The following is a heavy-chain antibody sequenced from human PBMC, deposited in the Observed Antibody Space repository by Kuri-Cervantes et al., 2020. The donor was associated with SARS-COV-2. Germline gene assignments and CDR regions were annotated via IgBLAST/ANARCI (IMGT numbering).Heavy chain of an antibody. CDR2: INTNTGDP. J-gene: IGHJ3*02. Sequence: ASVKVSCKASGYTFTTYALNWVRQAPGQGLEWMGWINTNTGDPTYARAFTRRFVFSLDTSVSTAYLQISSLTAEDTAVYYCTTDAFDIWGQGTMVTVSS. CDR1: GYTFTTYA. CDR3: TTDAFDI. V-gene: IGHV7-4-1*02.